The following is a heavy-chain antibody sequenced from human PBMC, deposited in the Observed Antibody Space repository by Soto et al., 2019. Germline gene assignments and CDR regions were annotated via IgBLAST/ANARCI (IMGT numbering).Heavy chain of an antibody. Sequence: PSETLSLTCTVSGGSISSYYWSWFRQPPGKGLEWIGYIYYSGSTNYNPSLKSRVTISVDTSKNQFSLKLSSVTAADTAGYDCARAYGGYADYWGQGALVNVFS. D-gene: IGHD5-12*01. CDR1: GGSISSYY. J-gene: IGHJ4*02. CDR2: IYYSGST. V-gene: IGHV4-59*01. CDR3: ARAYGGYADY.